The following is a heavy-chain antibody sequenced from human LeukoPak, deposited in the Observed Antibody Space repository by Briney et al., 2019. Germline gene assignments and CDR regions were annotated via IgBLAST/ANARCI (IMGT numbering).Heavy chain of an antibody. CDR2: IYYSGST. V-gene: IGHV4-59*01. CDR3: ARGGCNSASCYMAPFDY. J-gene: IGHJ4*02. Sequence: SETLSLTCRVSGGFISTYYWSWIRQPPGKGLEWIGYIYYSGSTIYSPSLKSRVTISVDTSKNQFSLKLSSVTAADTAVYYCARGGCNSASCYMAPFDYWGQGTLVTVSS. CDR1: GGFISTYY. D-gene: IGHD2-2*02.